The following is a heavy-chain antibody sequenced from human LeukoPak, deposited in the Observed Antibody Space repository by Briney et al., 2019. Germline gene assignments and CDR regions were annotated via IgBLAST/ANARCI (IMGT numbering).Heavy chain of an antibody. CDR3: ARAYYGLLTGIGNYMDV. CDR2: ISSSGSSI. V-gene: IGHV3-48*03. D-gene: IGHD3-9*01. Sequence: GGSLRLSCAASGFTFNDYEMNWVRQAPGKGLEWVSYISSSGSSIYYADSVKGRFTISRDNAKNSLYLQMNSLRAEDTAVYYCARAYYGLLTGIGNYMDVWGKGTTVTISS. J-gene: IGHJ6*03. CDR1: GFTFNDYE.